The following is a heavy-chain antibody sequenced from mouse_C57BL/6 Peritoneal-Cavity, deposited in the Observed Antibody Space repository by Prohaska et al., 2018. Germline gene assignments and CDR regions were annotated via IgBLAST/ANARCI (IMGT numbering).Heavy chain of an antibody. CDR1: GYTFTDYY. Sequence: QVQLQQSGPELVKPGASVKISCKASGYTFTDYYINWVKQRPGQGLEWIGWIFPGSGSTYYNEKFKGKATLTVDKSSSTAYMVLSSLTSEDSAVYSCARGQFITTVVAFDYWGQGTTLTVSS. CDR3: ARGQFITTVVAFDY. CDR2: IFPGSGST. J-gene: IGHJ2*01. V-gene: IGHV1-75*01. D-gene: IGHD1-1*01.